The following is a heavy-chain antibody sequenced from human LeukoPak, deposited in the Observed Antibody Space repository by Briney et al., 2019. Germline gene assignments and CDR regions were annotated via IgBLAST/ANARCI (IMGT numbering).Heavy chain of an antibody. D-gene: IGHD3-10*01. Sequence: GGSLRLSCAASGFTFSSYGMSWVRQAPGKGLEWVSSIRGSGGRTYYADSVKGRFTISRDNSKNTLYLQMDSLRAEDTVVYYCAKDFPGWFGELLNDPWGQGTLVTVSS. CDR3: AKDFPGWFGELLNDP. CDR2: IRGSGGRT. V-gene: IGHV3-23*01. J-gene: IGHJ5*02. CDR1: GFTFSSYG.